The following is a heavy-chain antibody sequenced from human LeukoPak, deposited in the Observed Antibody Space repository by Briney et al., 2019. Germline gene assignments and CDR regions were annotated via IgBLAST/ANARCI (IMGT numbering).Heavy chain of an antibody. CDR1: GFTFSSYA. Sequence: GGSLRLSCAASGFTFSSYAMSWVRQAPGKGLEWVSAISGSGGSTYYADSVKGRFTISRDNSKNTLYLQMNSLRAEDTAVYYCATLRPLYDSSGYYHNWGQGTLVTVSS. V-gene: IGHV3-23*01. CDR3: ATLRPLYDSSGYYHN. CDR2: ISGSGGST. D-gene: IGHD3-22*01. J-gene: IGHJ4*02.